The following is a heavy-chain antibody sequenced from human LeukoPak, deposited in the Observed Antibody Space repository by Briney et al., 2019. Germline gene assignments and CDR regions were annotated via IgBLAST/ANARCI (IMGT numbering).Heavy chain of an antibody. CDR3: ASARNVYDYVWGSYRRTGYFDY. D-gene: IGHD3-16*02. CDR1: GGSISSSSYY. V-gene: IGHV4-39*07. J-gene: IGHJ4*02. CDR2: IYYSGST. Sequence: PSETLSLTCTVSGGSISSSSYYWGWIRQPPGKGLEWTGSIYYSGSTYYNPSLKSRVTISVDTSKNQFSLKLSSVTAADTAVYYCASARNVYDYVWGSYRRTGYFDYWGQGTLVTVSS.